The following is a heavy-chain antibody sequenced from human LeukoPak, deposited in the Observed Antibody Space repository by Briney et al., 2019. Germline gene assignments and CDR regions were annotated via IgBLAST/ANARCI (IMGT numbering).Heavy chain of an antibody. Sequence: PGGSLRLSCAASGFTFSSYAMSWVRQAPGKGLEWVSAISGSGGSTYYADSVKGRFTISRDNSKNTLYLQMNSLRAEDTAVYYCAKDGDDYSSYASYFDYWGQGTLVTVSS. CDR3: AKDGDDYSSYASYFDY. CDR2: ISGSGGST. CDR1: GFTFSSYA. V-gene: IGHV3-23*01. D-gene: IGHD4-11*01. J-gene: IGHJ4*02.